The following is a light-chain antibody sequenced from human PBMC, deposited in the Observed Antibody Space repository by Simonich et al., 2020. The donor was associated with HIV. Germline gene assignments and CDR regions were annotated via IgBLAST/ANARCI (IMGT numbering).Light chain of an antibody. CDR3: QQYYDTPYT. CDR2: GAS. CDR1: QSVSSN. J-gene: IGKJ2*01. Sequence: EIVMTQSPATLSVSPGERATLSCRASQSVSSNLAWYQQKPGQPPRLLIYGASTRATSIPARFSGSGSGPDFTLTISTLQAEDVAVYYCQQYYDTPYTFGQGTKLEI. V-gene: IGKV3-15*01.